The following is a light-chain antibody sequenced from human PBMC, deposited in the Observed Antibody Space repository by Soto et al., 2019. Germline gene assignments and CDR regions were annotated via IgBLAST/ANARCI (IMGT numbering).Light chain of an antibody. CDR2: EVS. Sequence: QSVLTQPASVSGSPGQSITISCTGTSSDVGGYNYVSWYQQHPGKAPKLMIYEVSNRPSGVSNRFSGSKSGNPASLTISGLQAEDEADYYCSSYTSSSPYVFGTGTKVTVL. CDR3: SSYTSSSPYV. CDR1: SSDVGGYNY. J-gene: IGLJ1*01. V-gene: IGLV2-14*01.